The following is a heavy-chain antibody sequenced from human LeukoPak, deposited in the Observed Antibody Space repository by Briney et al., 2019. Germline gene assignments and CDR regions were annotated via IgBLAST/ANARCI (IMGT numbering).Heavy chain of an antibody. CDR2: INHSGST. CDR3: ARVAEWSFDY. CDR1: GGSFSGYY. V-gene: IGHV4-34*01. J-gene: IGHJ4*02. D-gene: IGHD3-3*01. Sequence: PSETLSLTCAVYGGSFSGYYWSWIRQPPGKGLEWIGEINHSGSTNYNPSLKSRVTISVDTSKSQLSLKLSSVTAADTAVYYCARVAEWSFDYWGQGTLVTVSS.